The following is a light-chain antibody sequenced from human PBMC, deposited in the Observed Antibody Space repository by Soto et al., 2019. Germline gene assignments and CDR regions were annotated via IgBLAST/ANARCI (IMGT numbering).Light chain of an antibody. CDR1: QSVSSSY. V-gene: IGKV3-20*01. CDR3: QQYGSSPT. J-gene: IGKJ4*01. CDR2: GTS. Sequence: EIVLTQSPGTLSLSPGERATLSCRASQSVSSSYLAWYQQKPGQAPRLIIYGTSIRATGIPDRFSGSGSGTDFTLTISRLEPEDFAVYYCQQYGSSPTFGGGTKVEIK.